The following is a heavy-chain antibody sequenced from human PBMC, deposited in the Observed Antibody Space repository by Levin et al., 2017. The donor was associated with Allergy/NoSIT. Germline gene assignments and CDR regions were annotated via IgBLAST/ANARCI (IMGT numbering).Heavy chain of an antibody. CDR2: ISYDGSTE. J-gene: IGHJ4*02. CDR1: GFILSTYA. V-gene: IGHV3-30-3*01. Sequence: PGGSLRLSCAASGFILSTYAMHWVRQAPGKGLEWVAVISYDGSTESYADSVKGRFTISRDNYKRTLSLQMNSLRTEDTAVYYCARGNLGGIAVATRHLDSWGQGTLVTVSS. D-gene: IGHD6-19*01. CDR3: ARGNLGGIAVATRHLDS.